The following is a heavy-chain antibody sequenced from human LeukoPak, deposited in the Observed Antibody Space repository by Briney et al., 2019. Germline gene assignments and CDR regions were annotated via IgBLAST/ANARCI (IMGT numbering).Heavy chain of an antibody. D-gene: IGHD3-3*01. V-gene: IGHV1-69*05. J-gene: IGHJ3*02. CDR3: ARTHYDFWSGNTGGAFDI. CDR2: IIPIFGTA. CDR1: GGTFSSYA. Sequence: SEKVSCKASGGTFSSYAISWVRQAPGQGLEWMGRIIPIFGTANYAQKFQGRVTITTDESTSTAYMELSSLRSEDTAVYYCARTHYDFWSGNTGGAFDIWGQGTMVTVSS.